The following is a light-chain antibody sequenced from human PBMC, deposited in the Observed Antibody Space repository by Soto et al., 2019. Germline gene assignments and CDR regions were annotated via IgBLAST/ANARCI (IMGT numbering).Light chain of an antibody. V-gene: IGKV1-39*01. Sequence: DIQMTQSPSSPSASVGDRGTLTFRASQSISSYLNWYQQKPGKAPKLLIYAASSLQSGVPSRFSGSGSGTDFTLTISSLQPEDFATYYCQQSYSTPPTFGQGTKVDIK. CDR1: QSISSY. J-gene: IGKJ1*01. CDR2: AAS. CDR3: QQSYSTPPT.